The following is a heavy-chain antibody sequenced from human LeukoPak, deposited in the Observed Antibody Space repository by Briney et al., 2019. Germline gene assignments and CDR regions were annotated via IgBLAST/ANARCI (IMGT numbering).Heavy chain of an antibody. CDR2: INPNSGGT. Sequence: ASVKVSYKASGYTFTGYYMHWVRQAAGQGLEWMGWINPNSGGTNYAQKFQGRVTMTRDTSISTAYMELSRLRSDDTAVYYCARVMYFYDSSGYLGYWGQGTLVTVSS. CDR1: GYTFTGYY. CDR3: ARVMYFYDSSGYLGY. J-gene: IGHJ4*02. D-gene: IGHD3-22*01. V-gene: IGHV1-2*02.